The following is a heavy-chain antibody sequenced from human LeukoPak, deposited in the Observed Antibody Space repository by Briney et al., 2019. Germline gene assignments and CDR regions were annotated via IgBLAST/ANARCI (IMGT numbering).Heavy chain of an antibody. J-gene: IGHJ4*02. CDR3: ARRRYFDWLLPFDY. V-gene: IGHV4-34*01. CDR2: INHSGSI. Sequence: SETLSLTCAVYGGSFSGYYWSWIRQPPGKGLEWIGEINHSGSINYNPSLKSRVTISVDTSKNQFSLKLSSVTAADTAVYYCARRRYFDWLLPFDYWGQGTLVTVSS. CDR1: GGSFSGYY. D-gene: IGHD3-9*01.